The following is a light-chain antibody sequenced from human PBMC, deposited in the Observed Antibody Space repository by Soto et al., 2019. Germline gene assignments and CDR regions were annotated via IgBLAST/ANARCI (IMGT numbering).Light chain of an antibody. J-gene: IGKJ2*01. CDR2: AAS. CDR1: QGISNY. CDR3: QKSNSAPVP. Sequence: DMQLTQSPSALSASVGDRVTITCRASQGISNYLAWYQQKPGKAPKLLIYAASTLQSGVPSRFSGSGSGTDFTLTIASLQPEDVATYFCQKSNSAPVPFGQGTKLEI. V-gene: IGKV1-27*01.